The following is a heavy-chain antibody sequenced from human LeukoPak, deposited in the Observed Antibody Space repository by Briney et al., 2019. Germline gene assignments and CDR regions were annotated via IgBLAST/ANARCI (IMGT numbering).Heavy chain of an antibody. V-gene: IGHV1-2*02. CDR1: GYTFTGYY. Sequence: ASVKVSRKASGYTFTGYYMHWVRQAPGQGLEWMGWINPNSGGTKYAQKSQRRVTMTRDTSISAAYMEVSRLRSDDTAVYCCARVSYSSSYYLDYWGQGTLVTVSS. CDR3: ARVSYSSSYYLDY. CDR2: INPNSGGT. D-gene: IGHD6-13*01. J-gene: IGHJ4*02.